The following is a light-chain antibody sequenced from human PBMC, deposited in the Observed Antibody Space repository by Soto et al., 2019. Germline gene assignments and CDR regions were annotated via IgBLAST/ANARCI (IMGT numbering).Light chain of an antibody. CDR3: GADHGRGSTFVVV. Sequence: QPVLTQPPSASASLGASVTLTCTLSSGYSNYNVDWYQQRPGKGPRFVMREGTGGIVGSKGDGIPDRFSVLGSGLNRYLTIKNIQEEDDSVYYCGADHGRGSTFVVVFGVGTQLTVL. V-gene: IGLV9-49*01. CDR1: SGYSNYN. J-gene: IGLJ2*01. CDR2: EGTGGIVG.